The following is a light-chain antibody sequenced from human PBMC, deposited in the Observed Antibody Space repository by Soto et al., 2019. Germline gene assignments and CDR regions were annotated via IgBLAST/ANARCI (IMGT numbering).Light chain of an antibody. CDR2: DAS. CDR3: QQYNSYSET. Sequence: DIQMTQSPSTLSASVGDRVTITCRASQSISSWLAWYQQKPGKAPKPLIYDASSLESEVPSRFSGSGSGTKFTLTIISLQPDDFATYYCQQYNSYSETFGQGTKVDIK. CDR1: QSISSW. J-gene: IGKJ1*01. V-gene: IGKV1-5*01.